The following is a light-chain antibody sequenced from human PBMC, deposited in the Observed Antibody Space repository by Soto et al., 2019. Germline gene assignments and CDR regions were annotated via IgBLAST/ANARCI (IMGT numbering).Light chain of an antibody. CDR3: XXXGDXPRGT. J-gene: IGKJ4*01. CDR2: DAS. CDR1: QTVSSNY. V-gene: IGKV3D-20*01. Sequence: VLTQSPATLSLSPGERATLSCGASQTVSSNYLAWYQHKPGLAPRLLIYDASSRATGIPDRFRGSGSGTDFTLTISRLEPEDVAVXXXXXXGDXPRGTFGGGTKVEIK.